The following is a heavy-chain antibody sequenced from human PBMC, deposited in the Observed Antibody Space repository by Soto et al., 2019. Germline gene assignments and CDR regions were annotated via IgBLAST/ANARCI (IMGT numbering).Heavy chain of an antibody. CDR3: ARDLARWLQLRVWERGEYYFDY. CDR1: GFTFSSYA. J-gene: IGHJ4*02. D-gene: IGHD5-12*01. V-gene: IGHV3-30-3*01. CDR2: ISYDGSNK. Sequence: PGGSLRLSCAASGFTFSSYAMHWVRQAPGKGLEWVAVISYDGSNKYYADSVKGRFTISRDNSKNTLYLQMNSLRAEDTAVYYCARDLARWLQLRVWERGEYYFDYWGQGTLVTVSS.